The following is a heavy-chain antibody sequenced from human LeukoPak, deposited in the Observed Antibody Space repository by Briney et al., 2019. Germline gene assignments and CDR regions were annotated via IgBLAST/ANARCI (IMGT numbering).Heavy chain of an antibody. CDR3: ARDRGSGWVFDY. D-gene: IGHD6-19*01. J-gene: IGHJ4*02. CDR1: GYTVTSYG. CDR2: ISAYNGNT. V-gene: IGHV1-18*01. Sequence: ASVKVSCKASGYTVTSYGIGWVRQAPGQGLEWMGWISAYNGNTNYAQKLQGRVTMTTDTSTSTAYMELRSLRSDDTAVYYCARDRGSGWVFDYWGQGTLVTVSS.